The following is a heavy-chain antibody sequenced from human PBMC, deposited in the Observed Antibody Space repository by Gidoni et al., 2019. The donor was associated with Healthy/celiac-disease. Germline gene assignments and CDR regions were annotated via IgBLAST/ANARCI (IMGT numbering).Heavy chain of an antibody. CDR3: ARAVGYSNYIDYYYYMDV. J-gene: IGHJ6*03. D-gene: IGHD4-4*01. V-gene: IGHV4-34*01. Sequence: QVQLQQWGAGLLKPSETLSLTCAVYGGSFSGYYWSWMRPPPGKGLEWIGEINHSGSTNYNPSLKSRVTISVDTSKNQFSLKLSSVTTADTAVYYCARAVGYSNYIDYYYYMDVWGKGTTVTVSS. CDR1: GGSFSGYY. CDR2: INHSGST.